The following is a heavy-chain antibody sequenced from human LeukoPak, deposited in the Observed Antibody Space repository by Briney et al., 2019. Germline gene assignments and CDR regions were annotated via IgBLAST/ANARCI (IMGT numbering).Heavy chain of an antibody. Sequence: GGSLRLSCAASGFTFSSYSMNWVRQAPGKGLEWVSSISSSSSYIYYANSVKGRFTISRDNAKNSLYLQMNSLRAEDTAVYYCARDLLPDDAFDIWGQGTMVTVSS. CDR1: GFTFSSYS. CDR2: ISSSSSYI. CDR3: ARDLLPDDAFDI. V-gene: IGHV3-21*01. J-gene: IGHJ3*02.